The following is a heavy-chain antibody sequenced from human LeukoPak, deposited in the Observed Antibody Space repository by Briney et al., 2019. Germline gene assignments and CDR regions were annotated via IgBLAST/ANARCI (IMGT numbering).Heavy chain of an antibody. CDR1: GYRFTSNW. Sequence: NPGESLKISCKVSGYRFTSNWIGWVRQMPGKGLEWMGIIYPGDSDTRYSPSFQGQVTISADKSISTAYLQWSSLKASDTAMYYCASSSYGDYRTNFDYWGQGTLVTVSS. D-gene: IGHD4-17*01. CDR3: ASSSYGDYRTNFDY. J-gene: IGHJ4*02. V-gene: IGHV5-51*01. CDR2: IYPGDSDT.